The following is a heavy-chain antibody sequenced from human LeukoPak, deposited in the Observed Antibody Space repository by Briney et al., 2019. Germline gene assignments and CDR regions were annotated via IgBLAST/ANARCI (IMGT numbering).Heavy chain of an antibody. J-gene: IGHJ4*02. V-gene: IGHV3-7*03. Sequence: GGSLRLSCAASGFTFSSYTMSWVRLAPGKGLEWVANIKEDGTETYYVDSVKGRFTISRDNAKNSLYLQMNSLRVEDTAVYYCAKEGRSLQTYWGQGTLVTVSS. CDR3: AKEGRSLQTY. CDR2: IKEDGTET. D-gene: IGHD5-24*01. CDR1: GFTFSSYT.